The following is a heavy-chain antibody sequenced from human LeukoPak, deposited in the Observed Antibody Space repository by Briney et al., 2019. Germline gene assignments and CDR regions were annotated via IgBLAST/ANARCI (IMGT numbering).Heavy chain of an antibody. CDR2: IYSGGST. D-gene: IGHD1-7*01. CDR1: GFTVSSNY. J-gene: IGHJ6*03. CDR3: AVSFYYYYMDV. Sequence: GGSLRLSCAASGFTVSSNYMSWVRQAPGKGLEWVSVIYSGGSTYYADSVKGRFTISRDNSKKSLYLQMNSLRAEDTAVYYCAVSFYYYYMDVWGKGTTVTVSS. V-gene: IGHV3-53*01.